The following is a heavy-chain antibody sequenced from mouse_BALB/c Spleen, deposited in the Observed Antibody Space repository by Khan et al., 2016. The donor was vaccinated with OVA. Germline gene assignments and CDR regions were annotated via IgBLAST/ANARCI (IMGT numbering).Heavy chain of an antibody. V-gene: IGHV3-8*02. J-gene: IGHJ3*01. D-gene: IGHD1-3*01. CDR2: MIYSGYT. Sequence: EVQLQESGPSLVQPSQTLSLTCSVTGDSITSGLWSWIRKFPGNKLEYMGYMIYSGYTYYNPSLKGRFSITRHTSKNQYYLQLNSVTTEDTATYYCARSTYKYAFAYWGQGTLVTVSA. CDR3: ARSTYKYAFAY. CDR1: GDSITSGL.